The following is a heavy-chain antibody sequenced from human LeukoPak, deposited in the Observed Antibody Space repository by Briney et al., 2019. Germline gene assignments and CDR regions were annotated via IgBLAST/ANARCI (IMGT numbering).Heavy chain of an antibody. Sequence: GGSLRLPCAASGFTFSSYWMSWVRQAPGKGLEWVANIKQDGSEKYYVDSVKGRFTISRDNAKNSLYLQMNSLRAEDTAVYYCAREGDYGDYGYWGQGTLVTVSS. V-gene: IGHV3-7*01. CDR2: IKQDGSEK. D-gene: IGHD4-17*01. CDR3: AREGDYGDYGY. J-gene: IGHJ4*02. CDR1: GFTFSSYW.